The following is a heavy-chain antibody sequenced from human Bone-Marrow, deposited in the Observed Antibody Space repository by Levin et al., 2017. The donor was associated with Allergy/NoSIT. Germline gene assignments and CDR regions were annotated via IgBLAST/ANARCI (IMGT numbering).Heavy chain of an antibody. CDR2: ISGSGGST. CDR3: AKDPRPTGYIVVEQNWFDP. J-gene: IGHJ5*02. CDR1: GFTFSSYA. Sequence: PGGSLRLSCAASGFTFSSYAMSWVRQAPGKGLEWVSAISGSGGSTYYADSVKGRFTISRDNSKNTLYLQMNSLRAEDTAVYYCAKDPRPTGYIVVEQNWFDPWGQGTLVTVSS. D-gene: IGHD2-21*01. V-gene: IGHV3-23*01.